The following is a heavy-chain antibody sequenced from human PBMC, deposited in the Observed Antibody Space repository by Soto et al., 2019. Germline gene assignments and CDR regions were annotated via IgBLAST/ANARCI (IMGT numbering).Heavy chain of an antibody. Sequence: GGSLRLSCAASVFTFSAKYMSWVRQAPGKWLEWFSVIYSGGGTLXADSVRGRVXISRDNCKNTWXLQMIXLGSEDTAVYYCARDPWAPDYWVQGTLVTVSS. CDR1: VFTFSAKY. D-gene: IGHD3-16*01. CDR2: IYSGGGT. CDR3: ARDPWAPDY. J-gene: IGHJ4*02. V-gene: IGHV3-66*01.